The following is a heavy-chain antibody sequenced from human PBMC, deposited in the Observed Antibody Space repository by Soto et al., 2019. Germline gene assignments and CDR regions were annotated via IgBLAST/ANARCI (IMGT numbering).Heavy chain of an antibody. D-gene: IGHD5-18*01. CDR3: ARGGYSDGVNWFDP. V-gene: IGHV4-34*01. CDR1: GGSFSGYY. J-gene: IGHJ5*02. CDR2: INHSGST. Sequence: QVKLQQWGAGLLKPSETLSLTCAVYGGSFSGYYWSWIRQPPGKGLEWIGEINHSGSTNYNPALRSRVTISVDTYKNRFSLKLSSVTAADTAVYYCARGGYSDGVNWFDPWGQGTLVTVSS.